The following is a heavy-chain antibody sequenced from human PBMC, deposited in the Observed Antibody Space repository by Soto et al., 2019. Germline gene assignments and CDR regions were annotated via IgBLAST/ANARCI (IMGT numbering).Heavy chain of an antibody. J-gene: IGHJ5*02. CDR3: ARSDYYDSSGKIDP. Sequence: ASVKVSCKASGYVFTGFYLHWVRQAPGQRLEWMGWINAGNGNTKYSQKFQGRVTITRDTSASTAYMELSSLRSEDTAVYYCARSDYYDSSGKIDPWGQGTLVTVSS. D-gene: IGHD3-22*01. CDR1: GYVFTGFY. CDR2: INAGNGNT. V-gene: IGHV1-3*01.